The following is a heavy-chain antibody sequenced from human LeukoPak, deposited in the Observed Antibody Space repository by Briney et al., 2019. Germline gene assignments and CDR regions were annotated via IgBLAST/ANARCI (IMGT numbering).Heavy chain of an antibody. Sequence: GGSLRLSCAASGFTFSSYSMNWVRQAPGKGLEWVSSISSSSSYIYYADSVKGRFTISRDNAKNSLYLQMNSLRAEDTAVYYCARDFVSTTRGYYYYMDVWGKGTTVTVSS. CDR1: GFTFSSYS. J-gene: IGHJ6*03. CDR2: ISSSSSYI. V-gene: IGHV3-21*01. D-gene: IGHD2-15*01. CDR3: ARDFVSTTRGYYYYMDV.